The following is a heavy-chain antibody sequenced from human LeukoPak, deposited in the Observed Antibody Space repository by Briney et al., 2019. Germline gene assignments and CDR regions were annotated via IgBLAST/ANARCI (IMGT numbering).Heavy chain of an antibody. J-gene: IGHJ3*02. CDR2: IYYSGST. V-gene: IGHV4-59*01. CDR1: GGSISSYS. Sequence: SETLSLTCTVSGGSISSYSWTWIRQPPGKGLEWIGYIYYSGSTNYNPSLKSRVTISVDTSKNQFSLKLSSVTAADTAVYYCAREGYCSGGSCYSGVDAFDIWGQGTMVTVSS. CDR3: AREGYCSGGSCYSGVDAFDI. D-gene: IGHD2-15*01.